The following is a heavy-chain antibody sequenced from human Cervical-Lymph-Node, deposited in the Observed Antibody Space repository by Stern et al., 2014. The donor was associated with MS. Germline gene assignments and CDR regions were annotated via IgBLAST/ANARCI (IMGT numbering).Heavy chain of an antibody. Sequence: QVQLVQSGPEVKKPGASVRVSCKASGYTFTSHYMHWVRQAPGQGLEWMGLINPNTGSSISAQRFQGRVAMPSDTSSTTVYLELSSLTSEETALYFCARDVARKYYFDYWGQGTLVTVSS. V-gene: IGHV1-46*01. CDR1: GYTFTSHY. J-gene: IGHJ4*02. CDR2: INPNTGSS. D-gene: IGHD2-21*01. CDR3: ARDVARKYYFDY.